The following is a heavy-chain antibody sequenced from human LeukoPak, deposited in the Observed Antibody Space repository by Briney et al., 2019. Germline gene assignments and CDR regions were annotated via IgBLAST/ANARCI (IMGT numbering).Heavy chain of an antibody. Sequence: GGSLRLSCAASGFTISSHGISWVRQAPGKGLEWVSGISGSGGTTFYADSVKGRFTISRDNSKNTLYLQMNSLRAEDTAVYYCARTNGYYDLWGRGTLVTVSS. CDR1: GFTISSHG. CDR2: ISGSGGTT. D-gene: IGHD1-1*01. J-gene: IGHJ2*01. CDR3: ARTNGYYDL. V-gene: IGHV3-23*01.